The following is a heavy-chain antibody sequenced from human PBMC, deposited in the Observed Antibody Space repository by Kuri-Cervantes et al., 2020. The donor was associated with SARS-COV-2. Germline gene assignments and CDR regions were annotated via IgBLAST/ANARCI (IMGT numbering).Heavy chain of an antibody. V-gene: IGHV1-69*05. Sequence: SVKVSCKASGGTFSSYAISWVRQAPGQGLEWMGGIIPIFGTANYAQKFQGRVTITTDESTSTAYMELSSLRSGDTAEYYCARVRGYDSSGYFGRWGQGTLVTVSS. CDR3: ARVRGYDSSGYFGR. CDR1: GGTFSSYA. D-gene: IGHD3-22*01. J-gene: IGHJ4*02. CDR2: IIPIFGTA.